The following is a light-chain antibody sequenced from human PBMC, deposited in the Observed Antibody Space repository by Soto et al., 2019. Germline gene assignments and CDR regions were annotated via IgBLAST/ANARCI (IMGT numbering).Light chain of an antibody. CDR2: EVT. J-gene: IGLJ1*01. Sequence: QSVLTQPASVSASPGQSITISCTGTSSDVGGYNFVSWYQHHPGKAPKVMIYEVTRRPSGVSNRFSGSKSGNTASLTISGLQAEDEADYYCSSYTSSNTYVFGTGTKVTVL. V-gene: IGLV2-14*01. CDR1: SSDVGGYNF. CDR3: SSYTSSNTYV.